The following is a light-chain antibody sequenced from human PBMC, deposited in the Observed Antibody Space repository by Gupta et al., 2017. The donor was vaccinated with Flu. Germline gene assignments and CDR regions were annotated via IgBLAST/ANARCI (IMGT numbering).Light chain of an antibody. CDR2: EVT. CDR1: SSDVGAYNY. J-gene: IGLJ1*01. Sequence: QSSPTQPASVSGSPGQSITISCTGTSSDVGAYNYVSWFQHHPGNAPKLIIYEVTNRPSGVSNRFSGSKSGNSASLTISVLQAEDEADYYCSSLTSRNIYVFGTGTKLTVL. CDR3: SSLTSRNIYV. V-gene: IGLV2-14*01.